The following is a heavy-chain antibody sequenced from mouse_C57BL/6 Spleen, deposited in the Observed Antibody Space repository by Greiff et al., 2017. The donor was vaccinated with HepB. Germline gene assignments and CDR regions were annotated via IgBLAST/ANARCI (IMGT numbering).Heavy chain of an antibody. CDR2: INPSSGYT. CDR1: GYTFTSYT. J-gene: IGHJ4*01. Sequence: VQLQQSGAELARPGASVKMSCKASGYTFTSYTMHWVKQRPGQGLEWIGYINPSSGYTKYNQKFKDKATLTADKSSSTASMQLSSLTSEDSAVYYCARILSQATLYYYAMDYWGQGTSVTVSS. CDR3: ARILSQATLYYYAMDY. D-gene: IGHD3-2*02. V-gene: IGHV1-4*01.